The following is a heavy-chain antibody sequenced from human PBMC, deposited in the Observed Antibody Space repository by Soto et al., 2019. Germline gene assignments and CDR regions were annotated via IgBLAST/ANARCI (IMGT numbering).Heavy chain of an antibody. Sequence: QVQLVQSGAEVKKPGSSVKVSCKASGGTFSSYTISWVRQAPGQGLEWMGRIIPILGIANYAQKFQGRVTITADKSTSTAYVELSSLRSEDTAVYYWAGGKYGSGSWTYYCYGMDVWGQGTTVTVSS. CDR3: AGGKYGSGSWTYYCYGMDV. J-gene: IGHJ6*02. CDR1: GGTFSSYT. CDR2: IIPILGIA. D-gene: IGHD3-10*01. V-gene: IGHV1-69*02.